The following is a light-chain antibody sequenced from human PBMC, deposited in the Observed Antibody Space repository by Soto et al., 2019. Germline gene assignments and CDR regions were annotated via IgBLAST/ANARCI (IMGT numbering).Light chain of an antibody. Sequence: DIQFTQSPSVLSSSVGDTVTITCLCSQALSNYLAWYQQKPGKAPDLLIYSASTLQSGVPSRFSGSGSETEFSLTIRALQPEDFATYYCQQLSRYPLTFGGGTKVDIK. CDR2: SAS. CDR3: QQLSRYPLT. V-gene: IGKV1-9*01. CDR1: QALSNY. J-gene: IGKJ4*01.